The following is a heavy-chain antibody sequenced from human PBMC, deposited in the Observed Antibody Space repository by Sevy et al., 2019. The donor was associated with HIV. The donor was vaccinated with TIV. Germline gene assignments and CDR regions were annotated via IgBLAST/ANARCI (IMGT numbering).Heavy chain of an antibody. Sequence: GESLKISCKASGNSFTVFYFHWVRQAPGQGLEWMGWINPNSGDTHYAQRFQGRVTMTTDASINAAYMELSRLTSDDTAVYYCARSITIFEVAPGGVWGQGTMVTASS. CDR1: GNSFTVFY. D-gene: IGHD3-3*01. CDR2: INPNSGDT. V-gene: IGHV1-2*02. CDR3: ARSITIFEVAPGGV. J-gene: IGHJ3*01.